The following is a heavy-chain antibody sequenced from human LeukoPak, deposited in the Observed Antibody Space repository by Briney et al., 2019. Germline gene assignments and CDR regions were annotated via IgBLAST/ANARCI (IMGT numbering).Heavy chain of an antibody. CDR3: ARQDYDSSGYYSLNYFDY. D-gene: IGHD3-22*01. Sequence: PSETLSLTCTVSGGSISSSIYYWGWIRQPPGKGLEWIGSIYYSGSTYYNPSLKSRVTISVDTSKNHFSLKLSSVTAADTAVYYCARQDYDSSGYYSLNYFDYWGQGTLVTVSS. CDR2: IYYSGST. V-gene: IGHV4-39*01. J-gene: IGHJ4*02. CDR1: GGSISSSIYY.